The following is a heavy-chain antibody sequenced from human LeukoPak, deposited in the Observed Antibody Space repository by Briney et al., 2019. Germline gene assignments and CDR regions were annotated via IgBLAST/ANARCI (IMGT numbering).Heavy chain of an antibody. V-gene: IGHV3-23*01. D-gene: IGHD2-2*01. J-gene: IGHJ4*02. CDR3: ARDVTCSSTSCYWGPSPEYYFDY. CDR2: ISGSGGST. Sequence: PGGSLRLSCAASGFTFSSYAMSWVRQAPGKGLEWVSAISGSGGSTYYADSVKGRFTISRDNAKNSLYLQMNSLRDEDTAVYYCARDVTCSSTSCYWGPSPEYYFDYWGQGTLVTVSS. CDR1: GFTFSSYA.